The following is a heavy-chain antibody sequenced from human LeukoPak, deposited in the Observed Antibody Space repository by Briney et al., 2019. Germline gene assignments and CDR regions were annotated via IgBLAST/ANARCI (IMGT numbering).Heavy chain of an antibody. CDR2: IYARGST. CDR1: DGSISGGSYY. J-gene: IGHJ6*03. D-gene: IGHD3-3*01. V-gene: IGHV4-61*02. Sequence: SSETLSLTCTVSDGSISGGSYYWSWIRQPAGKGLEWIGRIYARGSTEYNPSLKSRLTISVDTSKNQSSLRLTSVTAADTAVYYCAREKNDYNFWTGGYYYMDVWGKGTTVTVSS. CDR3: AREKNDYNFWTGGYYYMDV.